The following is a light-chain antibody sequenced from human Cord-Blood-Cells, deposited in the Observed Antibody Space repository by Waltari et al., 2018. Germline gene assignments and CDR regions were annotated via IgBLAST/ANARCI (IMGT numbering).Light chain of an antibody. Sequence: DIQMTQSPSSLSASVGDRVTITCRASQSISSYLNWYQQKPGKATKLLIYAASSFKSGVPSRFSGSGSGTDFTLTISSLQPEDFATYYCQQSYSTPPLTFGGGTKVEIK. CDR2: AAS. V-gene: IGKV1-39*01. J-gene: IGKJ4*01. CDR3: QQSYSTPPLT. CDR1: QSISSY.